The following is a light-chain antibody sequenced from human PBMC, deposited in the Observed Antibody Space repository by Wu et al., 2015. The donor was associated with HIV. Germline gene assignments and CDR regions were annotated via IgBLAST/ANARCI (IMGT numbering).Light chain of an antibody. CDR2: GAS. Sequence: EIVMTQSPATLSVSPGERVTLSCRASQSISTTLAWYQQKPGRAPRLLIYGASTRATGIAARFSGSGSETEFTLTISSMHSEDFGVYYCQQYNDWPLSYGGGTKVEIK. CDR1: QSISTT. CDR3: QQYNDWPLS. V-gene: IGKV3-15*01. J-gene: IGKJ4*01.